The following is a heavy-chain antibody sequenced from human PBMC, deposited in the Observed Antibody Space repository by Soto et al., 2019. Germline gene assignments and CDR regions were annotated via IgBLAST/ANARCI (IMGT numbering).Heavy chain of an antibody. D-gene: IGHD6-6*01. CDR3: AREDLSKQLAPRQSWFVP. Sequence: SETLSLTCAVYGGSLSGYYWSWIRQPPGKGLEWIGEINHSGSTNYNPSLKSRVTISVDTSKNQFSLKVSSVPAADTAVYYFAREDLSKQLAPRQSWFVPCGQGTLVTLSS. V-gene: IGHV4-34*01. CDR2: INHSGST. J-gene: IGHJ5*02. CDR1: GGSLSGYY.